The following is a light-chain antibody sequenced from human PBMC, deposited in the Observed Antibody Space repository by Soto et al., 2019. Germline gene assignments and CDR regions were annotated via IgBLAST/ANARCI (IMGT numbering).Light chain of an antibody. CDR1: QSISSW. J-gene: IGKJ1*01. CDR3: KQYNSGWT. V-gene: IGKV1-5*01. Sequence: DIQMTQSPSTLSASVGDRVTITCRASQSISSWLAWYQQKPGKAPKLLIYDASSLESGVPPRFRSSGSGTECTLTISSLQPDDFATYYCKQYNSGWTFGQGTKVEIK. CDR2: DAS.